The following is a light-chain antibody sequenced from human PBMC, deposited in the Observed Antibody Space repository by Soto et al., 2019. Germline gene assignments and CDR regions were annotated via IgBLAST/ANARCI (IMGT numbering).Light chain of an antibody. V-gene: IGKV1-39*01. CDR2: AAS. CDR1: QSISSY. CDR3: KQSYSTPCT. Sequence: DTQMTQSPSSLSASVGDRVTITCRASQSISSYLNWYQQKPGKAPKLLIYAASSLQSGVPSRFSGSGSGTDFTLTISSLQPEDFATYSCKQSYSTPCTFGEGTKVEIK. J-gene: IGKJ1*01.